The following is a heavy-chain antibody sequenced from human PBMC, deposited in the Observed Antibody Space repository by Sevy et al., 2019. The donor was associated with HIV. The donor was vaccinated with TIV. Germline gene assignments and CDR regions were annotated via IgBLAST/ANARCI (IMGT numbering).Heavy chain of an antibody. Sequence: GGSLRLSCAASEFTFSDYYISWIRQAPGKGLEWVTYISSRCSTIYYADSVKGRFTISRDNAKNSLYLQMNSLRAEDTAVYYCARVRYTYGSYYFDYWGQGTLVTVSS. CDR2: ISSRCSTI. J-gene: IGHJ4*02. CDR3: ARVRYTYGSYYFDY. V-gene: IGHV3-11*01. D-gene: IGHD5-18*01. CDR1: EFTFSDYY.